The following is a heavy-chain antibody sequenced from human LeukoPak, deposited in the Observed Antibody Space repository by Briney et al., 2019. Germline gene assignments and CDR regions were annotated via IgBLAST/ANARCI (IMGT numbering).Heavy chain of an antibody. Sequence: GGSLRLSCAASGFAFSTYAMSWVRQAPGKGLEWVSTFSGSGGRTLYADPVKGRFVISRDNSKNTLYLQMNSLRAEDTAVYYCAKVTSSYNYFDYWGQGAPVTVSS. CDR1: GFAFSTYA. CDR2: FSGSGGRT. D-gene: IGHD2-2*01. V-gene: IGHV3-23*01. J-gene: IGHJ4*02. CDR3: AKVTSSYNYFDY.